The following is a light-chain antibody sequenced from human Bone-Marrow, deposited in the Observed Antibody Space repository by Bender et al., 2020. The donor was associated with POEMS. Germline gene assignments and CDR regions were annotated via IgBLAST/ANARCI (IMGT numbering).Light chain of an antibody. V-gene: IGLV2-14*02. CDR3: SSYSSTNTLVL. CDR2: EGS. CDR1: SSDVGSYNL. J-gene: IGLJ3*02. Sequence: QSALTQPASVSGSPGHSITISCTGTSSDVGSYNLVSWYQQHPGEAPKLMIYEGSKRPSGVSNRFSGSKSGNTASLTISGLQAEDEAHYYCSSYSSTNTLVLFGGGTTVTVL.